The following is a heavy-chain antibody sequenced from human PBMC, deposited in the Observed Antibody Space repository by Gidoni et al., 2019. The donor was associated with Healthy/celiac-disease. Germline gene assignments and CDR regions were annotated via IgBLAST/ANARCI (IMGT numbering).Heavy chain of an antibody. Sequence: QVQLVESGGGVVPPGGSLRLPCSAFGFPFSSYAMHWVRQAPGKGLEWVAVISYDGSNKYYADSVKGRFTISRDNSKNTLYLQMNSLRAEDTAVYYCASQMSDSDYWGQGTLVTVSS. V-gene: IGHV3-30*04. CDR2: ISYDGSNK. CDR3: ASQMSDSDY. J-gene: IGHJ4*02. CDR1: GFPFSSYA.